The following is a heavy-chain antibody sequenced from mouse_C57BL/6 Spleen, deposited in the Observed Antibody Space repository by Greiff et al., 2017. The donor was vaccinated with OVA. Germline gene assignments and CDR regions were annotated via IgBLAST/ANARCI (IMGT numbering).Heavy chain of an antibody. Sequence: EVQLVESGGGLVQPGGSLKLSCAASGFTFSDYYMYWVHQTPEQRLEWVAYISTGGGSTYYPDTVKGRFTISRDNATNTLYLQMSRLKSEDTAMYYCAGRVYDYEGYAMDDWGQGTSVTVSS. CDR1: GFTFSDYY. CDR3: AGRVYDYEGYAMDD. CDR2: ISTGGGST. V-gene: IGHV5-12*01. J-gene: IGHJ4*01. D-gene: IGHD2-4*01.